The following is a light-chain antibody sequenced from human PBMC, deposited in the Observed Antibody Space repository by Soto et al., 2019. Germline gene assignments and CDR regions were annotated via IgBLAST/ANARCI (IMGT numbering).Light chain of an antibody. CDR2: GAS. Sequence: IVMTQAPATLYVSPGERATLSCRASQSVSSNLAWYQQKPGQAPRLLIYGASTRATGIPARFSGSGSGTEFTLTFSSLQSEDFAVYYCHQDNNWPPWTFGQGTKVDIK. CDR1: QSVSSN. J-gene: IGKJ1*01. CDR3: HQDNNWPPWT. V-gene: IGKV3-15*01.